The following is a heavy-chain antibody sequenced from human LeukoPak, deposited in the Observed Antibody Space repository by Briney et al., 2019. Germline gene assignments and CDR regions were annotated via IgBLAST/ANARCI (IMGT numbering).Heavy chain of an antibody. CDR3: AKPLRDAGSFNYPYFDF. CDR2: ISGSGGSS. Sequence: PGGSLRLSCAASGFTFTNYAMNWARQAPGKGLEWVSAISGSGGSSSYADSVRGRFTISSDNSNNMLYLQMNSLRAEDTGLYYCAKPLRDAGSFNYPYFDFWGQGTLVTVSS. D-gene: IGHD5-24*01. V-gene: IGHV3-23*01. J-gene: IGHJ4*02. CDR1: GFTFTNYA.